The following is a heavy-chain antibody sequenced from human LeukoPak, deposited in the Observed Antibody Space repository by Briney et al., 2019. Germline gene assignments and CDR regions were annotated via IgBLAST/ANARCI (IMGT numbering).Heavy chain of an antibody. V-gene: IGHV3-23*01. D-gene: IGHD2-2*01. Sequence: GGSLRLSCAASGFTFSSYAMNWVRQAPGKRLEWVSSIIGSGRDTYYADSVKGRFTISRDNAKNTLYLQMNSLRAEDTAVYYCAHGSMYQLDYWGQGTLVTVSS. CDR2: IIGSGRDT. J-gene: IGHJ4*02. CDR1: GFTFSSYA. CDR3: AHGSMYQLDY.